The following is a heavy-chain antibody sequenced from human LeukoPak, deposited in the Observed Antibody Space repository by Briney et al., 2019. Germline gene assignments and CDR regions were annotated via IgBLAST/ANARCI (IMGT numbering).Heavy chain of an antibody. D-gene: IGHD3-22*01. Sequence: SETLSLTCAVYGESSFSNYYWSWIRQTPGGALEWIGEINHSGYTNYNPSLKGRATLSIDTSKNQFSLRLNSVTAADTAVYYCSRQVVGNDYWGQGTLVTVSS. CDR1: GESSFSNYY. CDR3: SRQVVGNDY. CDR2: INHSGYT. J-gene: IGHJ4*02. V-gene: IGHV4-34*01.